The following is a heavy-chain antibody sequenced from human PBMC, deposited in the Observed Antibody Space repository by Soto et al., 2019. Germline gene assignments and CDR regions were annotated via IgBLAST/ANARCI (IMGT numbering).Heavy chain of an antibody. CDR1: GITFSNYD. D-gene: IGHD3-10*01. V-gene: IGHV3-23*01. CDR3: LCGSVIDY. J-gene: IGHJ4*02. Sequence: GGSLRLSCAASGITFSNYDMSWVRQAPGKGLEWVSAISGSGGSTYYADSVKGRFTISRDNSKNTLYLQMNSLRAEDTAVYYCLCGSVIDYWGQGTLVTSPQ. CDR2: ISGSGGST.